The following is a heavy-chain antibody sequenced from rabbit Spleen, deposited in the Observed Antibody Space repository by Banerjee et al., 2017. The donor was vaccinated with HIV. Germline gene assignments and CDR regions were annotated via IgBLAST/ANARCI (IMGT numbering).Heavy chain of an antibody. CDR1: GFSFSSNW. CDR3: ARAIVPWLGLTRLDL. V-gene: IGHV1S45*01. Sequence: LEESGGGLVKPGGTLTLTCKVSGFSFSSNWICWVRQAPGKGLEWIACIDTSNGDTDYANWPKGRFTISKASSTTVTLQMTSLTAADTATYFCARAIVPWLGLTRLDLWGPDTLVT. CDR2: IDTSNGDT. J-gene: IGHJ3*01. D-gene: IGHD4-1*01.